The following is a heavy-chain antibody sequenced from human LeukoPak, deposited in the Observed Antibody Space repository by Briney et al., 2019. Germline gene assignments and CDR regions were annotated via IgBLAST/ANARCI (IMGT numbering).Heavy chain of an antibody. J-gene: IGHJ1*01. CDR2: FDPEDGET. V-gene: IGHV1-24*01. CDR1: GYTLTELS. CDR3: ATQLLSIQYFQH. D-gene: IGHD2-2*01. Sequence: ASVKVSCKVSGYTLTELSMHWVGQAPGKGLEWMGGFDPEDGETIYAQKFQGRVTMTEDTSTDTAYMELSSLRSEDTAVYYCATQLLSIQYFQHWGQGTLVTVSS.